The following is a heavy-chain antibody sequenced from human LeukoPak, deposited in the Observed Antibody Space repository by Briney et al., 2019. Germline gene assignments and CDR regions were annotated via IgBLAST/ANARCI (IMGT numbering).Heavy chain of an antibody. V-gene: IGHV5-51*01. D-gene: IGHD1-26*01. J-gene: IGHJ3*02. CDR3: ARQRQWELLTDAFDI. CDR1: GYSFTSYW. CDR2: IYPGDSDT. Sequence: GESLKISCKGSGYSFTSYWIGWVRQMPGKGLEWMGIIYPGDSDTRYSPSFQGQVTISADKSISTAYLQWSGLKASDTAMYYCARQRQWELLTDAFDIWGQGTMVTVSS.